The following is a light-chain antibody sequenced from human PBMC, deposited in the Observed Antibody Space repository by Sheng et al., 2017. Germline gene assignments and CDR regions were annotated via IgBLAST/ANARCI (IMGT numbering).Light chain of an antibody. Sequence: MTQSPSSLSASVGDGVSITCRASQDIFSYLAWYQQKPGKAPKLLIYGASSLQSGVPSRFSGSGSGTYFTLTISSLQPEDVATYYCQKYDSAPTWTFGQGTKVEIK. CDR3: QKYDSAPTWT. J-gene: IGKJ1*01. V-gene: IGKV1-27*01. CDR1: QDIFSY. CDR2: GAS.